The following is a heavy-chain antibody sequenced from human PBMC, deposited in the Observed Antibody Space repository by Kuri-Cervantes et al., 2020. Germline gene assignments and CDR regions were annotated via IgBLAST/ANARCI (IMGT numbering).Heavy chain of an antibody. Sequence: GGSLRLSCAASGFTFSNAWMSWVRQAPGKGLEWVAVISYDGSNKYYADSVKGRFTISRDNSKNTLYLQMNSLRAEDTAVYYCARGLVGSSWYDYFDYWGQGTLVTVSS. J-gene: IGHJ4*02. D-gene: IGHD6-13*01. CDR3: ARGLVGSSWYDYFDY. CDR1: GFTFSNAW. V-gene: IGHV3-30*03. CDR2: ISYDGSNK.